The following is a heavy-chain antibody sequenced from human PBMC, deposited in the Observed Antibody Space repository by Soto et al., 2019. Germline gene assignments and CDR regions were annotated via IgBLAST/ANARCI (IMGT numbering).Heavy chain of an antibody. CDR1: GGTFSSYA. J-gene: IGHJ5*02. CDR3: ARDRRAERWLRDQPGWFDP. Sequence: QVQLVQSGAEVKKPGSSVKVSCKASGGTFSSYAISWVRQAPGQGLEWMGGIIPIFGTANYAQKFQGRVTITADKSTSTAYMELSSLRSEDTAVYYCARDRRAERWLRDQPGWFDPWGQGTLVTVSS. CDR2: IIPIFGTA. V-gene: IGHV1-69*06. D-gene: IGHD5-12*01.